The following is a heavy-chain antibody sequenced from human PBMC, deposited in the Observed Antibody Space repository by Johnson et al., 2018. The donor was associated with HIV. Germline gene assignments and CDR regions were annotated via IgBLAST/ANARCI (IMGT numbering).Heavy chain of an antibody. CDR2: IRWNSGSI. J-gene: IGHJ3*02. CDR3: AKAQTGTTGAFDI. V-gene: IGHV3-9*01. Sequence: VQLVESGGGLVQPGRSLRLSCAASGFTFDEYAMHWVRQAPGKGLEWVAGIRWNSGSIAYADSVKGRFTISRDNAKNSLYLQMNSLRAEDTALYYCAKAQTGTTGAFDIWGQGTMVTVSS. D-gene: IGHD1-7*01. CDR1: GFTFDEYA.